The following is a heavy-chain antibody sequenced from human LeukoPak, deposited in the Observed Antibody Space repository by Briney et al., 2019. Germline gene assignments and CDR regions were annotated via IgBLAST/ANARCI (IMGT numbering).Heavy chain of an antibody. V-gene: IGHV3-23*01. CDR3: AKRLGHTGFDY. D-gene: IGHD4-17*01. CDR1: GFTFSAYT. Sequence: GGSLRLSCAASGFTFSAYTMNWVRQAPGKGLEWVSTIGGGGGDTYYTDSVKGRFTISRDNSRNTLYLQMNSLRAEDTAVYHCAKRLGHTGFDYWGQGTLVTVSS. J-gene: IGHJ4*02. CDR2: IGGGGGDT.